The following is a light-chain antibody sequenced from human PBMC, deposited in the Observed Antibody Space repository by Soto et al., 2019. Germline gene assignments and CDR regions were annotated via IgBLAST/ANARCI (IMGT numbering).Light chain of an antibody. CDR1: QTISSW. J-gene: IGKJ1*01. Sequence: DIQMTQSPSTLSGSVGDRVTITCRASQTISSWLAWYQQKPGKAPKLLIYKASTLKSGVPSRFSGSGSGTDFTLTISSLQPDDFATYYCQQYHSYSEAFGQGTKVELK. CDR2: KAS. V-gene: IGKV1-5*03. CDR3: QQYHSYSEA.